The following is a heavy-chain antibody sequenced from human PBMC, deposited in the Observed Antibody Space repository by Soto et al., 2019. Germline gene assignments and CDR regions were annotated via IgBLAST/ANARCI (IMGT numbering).Heavy chain of an antibody. J-gene: IGHJ4*02. Sequence: QVQLVESGGGVVQPGRSLRLSCAASGFTFSVYAMHWVRQAPGKGLEWVAVISYDGNNQYYADSVKGRFTISRDNSKNTLYLQMNSLRVEDTAMYYCARDQGDIATIRHLDSWGQGTMITVSS. D-gene: IGHD5-12*01. CDR2: ISYDGNNQ. CDR1: GFTFSVYA. CDR3: ARDQGDIATIRHLDS. V-gene: IGHV3-30-3*01.